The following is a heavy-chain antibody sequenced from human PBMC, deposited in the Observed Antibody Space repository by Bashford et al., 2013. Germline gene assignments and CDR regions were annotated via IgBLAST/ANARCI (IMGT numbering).Heavy chain of an antibody. CDR3: ASLSRPRWFFDY. V-gene: IGHV4-31*03. Sequence: SETLSLTCTVSGGSISSGGYYWSWIRQHPGKGLEWIGYIYYSGSTYYNPSLKSRVTISVDTSKNQFSLKLSSVTAADTAVYYCASLSRPRWFFDYWGQGTLVTVSS. D-gene: IGHD4-23*01. CDR2: IYYSGST. J-gene: IGHJ4*02. CDR1: GGSISSGGYY.